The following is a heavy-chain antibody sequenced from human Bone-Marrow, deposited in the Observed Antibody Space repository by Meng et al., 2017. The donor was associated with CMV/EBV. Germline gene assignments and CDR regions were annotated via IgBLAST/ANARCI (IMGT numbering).Heavy chain of an antibody. CDR3: ARELRDYDFWSGYSTGFDP. V-gene: IGHV3-21*01. D-gene: IGHD3-3*01. CDR2: ISSSSSYI. Sequence: TFSSYGMNGVRQAPGKGLEWVSSISSSSSYIYYADSVKGRFTISRDNAKNSLYLQMNSLRAEDTAVYYCARELRDYDFWSGYSTGFDPWGQGTLVTVSS. J-gene: IGHJ5*02. CDR1: TFSSYG.